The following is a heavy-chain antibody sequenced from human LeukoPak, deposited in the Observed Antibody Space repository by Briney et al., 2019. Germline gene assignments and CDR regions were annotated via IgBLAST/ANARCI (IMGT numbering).Heavy chain of an antibody. D-gene: IGHD3-22*01. CDR3: AKRGWREPRYYYDSSGGFYGMDV. CDR1: GFTFSIYD. V-gene: IGHV3-23*01. J-gene: IGHJ6*02. CDR2: ITGSGGST. Sequence: PGGSLRLSCAASGFTFSIYDMTWVRQAPGKGLEWVSGITGSGGSTYYADSVKGRFTISRDNSKNTLFLQMNSLRAEDTALYYCAKRGWREPRYYYDSSGGFYGMDVWGQGTTVTVSS.